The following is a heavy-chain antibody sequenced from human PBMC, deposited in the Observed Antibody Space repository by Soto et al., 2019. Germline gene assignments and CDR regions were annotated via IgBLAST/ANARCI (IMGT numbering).Heavy chain of an antibody. J-gene: IGHJ4*02. CDR1: GGSISSDNYY. CDR2: IYYSGST. Sequence: PSETLSLTCTVSGGSISSDNYYWSWIRQPPGKGLEWIGYIYYSGSTYYNPSLKSRVIISIDTSKNQFSLKLSSVTAADTAVYYCASTSYFDNSGPAYWGQGTLVTVSS. D-gene: IGHD3-22*01. CDR3: ASTSYFDNSGPAY. V-gene: IGHV4-30-4*01.